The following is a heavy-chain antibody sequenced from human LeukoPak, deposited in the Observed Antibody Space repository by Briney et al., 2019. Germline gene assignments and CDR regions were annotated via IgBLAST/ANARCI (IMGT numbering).Heavy chain of an antibody. CDR1: GFTFNRAC. Sequence: NPGGSLRLSCSASGFTFNRACMSWVRQAPGKGLEWVSSISSGSSYIYYADSVKGRFTISRDNAKNSLYLQVNSLRAEDTAVYYCARGTAHCSGGSCFHPFDDWGQGTLVTVSS. V-gene: IGHV3-21*01. CDR3: ARGTAHCSGGSCFHPFDD. D-gene: IGHD2-15*01. J-gene: IGHJ4*02. CDR2: ISSGSSYI.